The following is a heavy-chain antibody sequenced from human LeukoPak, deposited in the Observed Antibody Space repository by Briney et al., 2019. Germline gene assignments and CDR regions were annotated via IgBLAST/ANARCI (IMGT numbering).Heavy chain of an antibody. Sequence: ASVKVSCKASGYTFTSYGISWVRQAPGQGLEWMGWISAYNGNTNYAQKLQGRVTMTTDTSTSTAYMELRSLRSDDTAVYYCARDLYYDILTGYYRNWFDPWGQETLVTVSS. V-gene: IGHV1-18*01. CDR1: GYTFTSYG. D-gene: IGHD3-9*01. J-gene: IGHJ5*02. CDR2: ISAYNGNT. CDR3: ARDLYYDILTGYYRNWFDP.